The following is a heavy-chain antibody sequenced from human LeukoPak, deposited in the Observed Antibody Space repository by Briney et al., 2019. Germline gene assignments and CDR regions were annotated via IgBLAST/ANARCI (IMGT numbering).Heavy chain of an antibody. V-gene: IGHV1-18*01. J-gene: IGHJ4*02. Sequence: ASVKVSCKASGYTFTSYGISWVRQAPGQGLEWMGWISAYNGNTNYAQKLQGRVTMTTDTSTSTAYMELRSLRSDDTAVYYCARDRPGDSSGSIYDYWGQGTLVTVSS. CDR1: GYTFTSYG. CDR3: ARDRPGDSSGSIYDY. CDR2: ISAYNGNT. D-gene: IGHD3-22*01.